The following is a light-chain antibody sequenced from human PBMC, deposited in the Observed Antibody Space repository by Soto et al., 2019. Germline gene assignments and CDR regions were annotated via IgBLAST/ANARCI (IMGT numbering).Light chain of an antibody. CDR3: QQCDDFIT. CDR2: EAS. J-gene: IGKJ4*01. Sequence: DIQMTQSPSYLSASVGDRVTITCQASQDIKNYLNWYQQKPGKAPKLLIYEASNLETGVPSRFSGSGSGRSFTFTFSSLQPEDIATYYCQQCDDFITFGGGTRIEIK. V-gene: IGKV1-33*01. CDR1: QDIKNY.